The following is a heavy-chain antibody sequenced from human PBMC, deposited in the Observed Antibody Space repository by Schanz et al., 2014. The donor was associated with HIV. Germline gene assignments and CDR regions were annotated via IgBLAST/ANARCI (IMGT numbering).Heavy chain of an antibody. CDR1: GFTFNVYG. CDR2: ISPDGDTQ. Sequence: QGQLVESGGGVVRPGRSLRLSCTATGFTFNVYGMHWVRQAPGKGLEWVARISPDGDTQHYADSLKGRFTISRDNFKNTLDLQMDSLRPDGTAVYYCAKGYTSSSVFNLWGRGTLVTVSS. J-gene: IGHJ2*01. CDR3: AKGYTSSSVFNL. D-gene: IGHD6-6*01. V-gene: IGHV3-30*18.